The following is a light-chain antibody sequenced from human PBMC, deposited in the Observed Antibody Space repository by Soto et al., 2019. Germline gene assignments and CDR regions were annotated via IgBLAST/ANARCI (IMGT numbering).Light chain of an antibody. Sequence: DIQMTQSPSSLSASVGDRVTITCRASQSIGTYLNWYQQKLGKAPKLLISGASSLQGGVPSRFRGSGSGTYFTLTSSSLQPEDFATYYCQQGSFTLTFGGGTKLEIK. V-gene: IGKV1-39*01. CDR2: GAS. J-gene: IGKJ4*01. CDR3: QQGSFTLT. CDR1: QSIGTY.